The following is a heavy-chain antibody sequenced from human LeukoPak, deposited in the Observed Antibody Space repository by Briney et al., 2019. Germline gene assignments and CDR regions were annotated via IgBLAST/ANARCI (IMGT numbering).Heavy chain of an antibody. V-gene: IGHV3-23*01. Sequence: PGGSLRLSCAASGFTYTKFGMRWVRQAPGKGLEWVSVISTGSEVSYYADSVKGRFTISRDNSRNTLYLQMTGLRAEDTAIYYCAKGQSSTATRSFDSWGQGTLVTVSP. J-gene: IGHJ4*02. CDR2: ISTGSEVS. CDR3: AKGQSSTATRSFDS. CDR1: GFTYTKFG. D-gene: IGHD2-2*01.